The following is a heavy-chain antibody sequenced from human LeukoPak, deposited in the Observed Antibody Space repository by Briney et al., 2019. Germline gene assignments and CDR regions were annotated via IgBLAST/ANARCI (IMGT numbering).Heavy chain of an antibody. CDR2: IYNSGST. Sequence: SETLSLTCTVSGGSISIYYWNWIRQPPGKGLEWIGYIYNSGSTNYNPSLKSRVTISVDTSKNQFSLKLNSVTAADTAVYYCARDRELGYWGQGTLVTVSS. D-gene: IGHD3-10*01. J-gene: IGHJ4*02. CDR3: ARDRELGY. CDR1: GGSISIYY. V-gene: IGHV4-59*01.